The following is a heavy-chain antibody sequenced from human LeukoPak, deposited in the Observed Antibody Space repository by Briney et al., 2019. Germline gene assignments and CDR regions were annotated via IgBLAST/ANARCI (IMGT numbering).Heavy chain of an antibody. Sequence: PGGSLRLSCAASGFTFSDYYMSWVRQPPRKGLEWVSVISRRDDYTYYADSVKGRFTISIDNSKNTLYLQMNTLRAEDTAVYYCANDYRSGSFHDFWGQGTLVTVSS. V-gene: IGHV3-23*01. CDR2: ISRRDDYT. CDR3: ANDYRSGSFHDF. J-gene: IGHJ4*02. CDR1: GFTFSDYY. D-gene: IGHD3-10*01.